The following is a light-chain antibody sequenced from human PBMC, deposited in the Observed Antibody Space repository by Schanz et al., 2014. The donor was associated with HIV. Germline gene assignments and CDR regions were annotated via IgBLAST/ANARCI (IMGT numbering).Light chain of an antibody. CDR3: QQRSNWQWT. V-gene: IGKV3D-20*02. Sequence: EIVMTQSPGTLSVSPGERATLSCRASQTVSNNLAWYQQKPGQAPRLLIYGASTRVTGIPDKFSGSGSGTDFTLTISRLEREDFALYYCQQRSNWQWTFGQGTKVEIK. J-gene: IGKJ1*01. CDR2: GAS. CDR1: QTVSNN.